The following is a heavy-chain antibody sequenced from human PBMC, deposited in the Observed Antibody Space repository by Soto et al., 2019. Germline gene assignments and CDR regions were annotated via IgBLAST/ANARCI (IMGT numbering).Heavy chain of an antibody. CDR1: GYTFTSYD. J-gene: IGHJ6*02. Sequence: QVQLVQSGAQVKKPGASVKVSCKASGYTFTSYDINWVRPATGQGLEWMGWMNPNSGNTGYAQKFQGRVTMTRNTTISTAYMELSSLRSEDTVVYYGAREKTAYGMDVWGQGTTVTVSS. V-gene: IGHV1-8*01. CDR3: AREKTAYGMDV. CDR2: MNPNSGNT.